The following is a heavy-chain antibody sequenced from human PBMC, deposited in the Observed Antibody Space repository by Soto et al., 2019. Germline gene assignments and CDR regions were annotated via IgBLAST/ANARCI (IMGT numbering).Heavy chain of an antibody. CDR2: INAGNGDT. Sequence: QVQLVQSGAEVKKPGASVKVSCKASGYTFTKYAMHWVRQAPGQRLEWMGWINAGNGDTKYSQSFQGRVTFTRDTSASTAYMELSSLRSEDTALFYCARGNSGRYDVPLFWGQGTLLTVS. CDR1: GYTFTKYA. J-gene: IGHJ4*02. CDR3: ARGNSGRYDVPLF. V-gene: IGHV1-3*01. D-gene: IGHD6-19*01.